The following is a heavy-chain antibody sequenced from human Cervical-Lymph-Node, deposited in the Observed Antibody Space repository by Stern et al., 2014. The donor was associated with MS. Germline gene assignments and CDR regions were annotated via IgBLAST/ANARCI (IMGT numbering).Heavy chain of an antibody. D-gene: IGHD1-26*01. V-gene: IGHV4-31*03. Sequence: QVQLQESGPGLVKPSQTLSLTCTVSGDSINSDGFYWGWIRQHPGKGLEWIGHFYYDGDTNYKPSLKSRLTMSADKSKNQFSLKLRSVTAADTAVYYCARGRDHGKHGRNGLDVWGQGTTVTVSS. CDR3: ARGRDHGKHGRNGLDV. J-gene: IGHJ6*02. CDR2: FYYDGDT. CDR1: GDSINSDGFY.